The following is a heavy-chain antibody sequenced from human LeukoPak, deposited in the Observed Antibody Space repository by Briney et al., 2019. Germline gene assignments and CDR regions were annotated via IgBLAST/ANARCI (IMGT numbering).Heavy chain of an antibody. J-gene: IGHJ6*02. V-gene: IGHV3-30*18. CDR3: AKDDMRSSWYYYYGMDV. Sequence: GGSLRLSCAASGFTLSSYWMTWVRQAPGKGLEWVAVISYDGSNKYYADSVKGRFTISRDNSKNTLYLQMNSLRAEDTAVYYCAKDDMRSSWYYYYGMDVWGQGTTVTVSS. CDR2: ISYDGSNK. D-gene: IGHD6-13*01. CDR1: GFTLSSYW.